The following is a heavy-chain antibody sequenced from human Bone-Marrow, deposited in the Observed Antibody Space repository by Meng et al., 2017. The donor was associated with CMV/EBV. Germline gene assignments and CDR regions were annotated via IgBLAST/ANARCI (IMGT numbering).Heavy chain of an antibody. CDR2: IYYSGST. CDR3: ARIKISSSSYLFDY. V-gene: IGHV4-59*01. Sequence: SETLSLTCTVSGGSTSSYYWSWIRQPPGKGLEWIGYIYYSGSTNYNPSLKSRVTISVDTSKNQFSLKLTSVTVADTAVYYCARIKISSSSYLFDYWGQGTLVTVS. J-gene: IGHJ4*02. CDR1: GGSTSSYY. D-gene: IGHD6-6*01.